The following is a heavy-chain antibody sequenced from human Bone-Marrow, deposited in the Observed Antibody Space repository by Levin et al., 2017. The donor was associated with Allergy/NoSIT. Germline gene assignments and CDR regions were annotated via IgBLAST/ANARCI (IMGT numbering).Heavy chain of an antibody. CDR3: ARGQVVAATRAHRRFDY. Sequence: LSLTCAASGFTFSSYEMNWVRQAPGKGLEWVSYISSSGSTIYYADSVKGRFTISRDNAKNSLYLQMNSLRAEDTAVYYCARGQVVAATRAHRRFDYWGQGTLVTVSS. CDR2: ISSSGSTI. D-gene: IGHD2-15*01. V-gene: IGHV3-48*03. CDR1: GFTFSSYE. J-gene: IGHJ4*02.